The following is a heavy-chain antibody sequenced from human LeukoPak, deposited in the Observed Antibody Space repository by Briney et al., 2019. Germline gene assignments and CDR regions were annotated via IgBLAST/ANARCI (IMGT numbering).Heavy chain of an antibody. CDR3: ARAGSSWSFDY. J-gene: IGHJ4*02. Sequence: PSETLSLTCAVYGGSFSGYYWSWIRQPPGKGLEWIGEINHSGSTNYNPSLKSRVTISVDTSKNQFSLKLSSVTAADTAVYYCARAGSSWSFDYWGQGTPVTVSS. CDR1: GGSFSGYY. CDR2: INHSGST. D-gene: IGHD6-13*01. V-gene: IGHV4-34*01.